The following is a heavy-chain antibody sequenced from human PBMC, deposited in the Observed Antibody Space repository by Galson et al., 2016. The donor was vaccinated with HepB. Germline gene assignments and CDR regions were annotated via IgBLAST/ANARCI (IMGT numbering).Heavy chain of an antibody. CDR1: GGSISSSSYF. Sequence: ETLSLTCTVSGGSISSSSYFWAWIRQPPGKGLDWIGSIYYSGTAHYNPSLQSRVSISVDTSKNQFSLRLTSVSAADTAMYSCARQDRAGLVNFWGQGTMVTVSS. D-gene: IGHD6-19*01. CDR2: IYYSGTA. V-gene: IGHV4-39*01. CDR3: ARQDRAGLVNF. J-gene: IGHJ3*01.